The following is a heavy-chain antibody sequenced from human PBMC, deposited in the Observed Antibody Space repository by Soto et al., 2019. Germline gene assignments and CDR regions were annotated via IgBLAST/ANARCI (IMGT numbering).Heavy chain of an antibody. D-gene: IGHD6-19*01. J-gene: IGHJ4*02. CDR1: GFTFDDYA. CDR3: AKDPNSSGWYYFDY. Sequence: GGSLRLSCAASGFTFDDYAMHWVRQAPGKGLEWVSGISWNSGSIGYADSVKGRFTISRDNAKNSLYLQMNSLRAEDTALYYCAKDPNSSGWYYFDYWGQGTLVTVSS. CDR2: ISWNSGSI. V-gene: IGHV3-9*01.